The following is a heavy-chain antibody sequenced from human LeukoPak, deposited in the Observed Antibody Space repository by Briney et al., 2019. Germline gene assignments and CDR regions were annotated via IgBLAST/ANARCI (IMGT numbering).Heavy chain of an antibody. D-gene: IGHD1-7*01. V-gene: IGHV3-23*01. CDR2: ISGSGGST. J-gene: IGHJ5*02. Sequence: PGGSLRLSCAASGFTFSSYAMSWVRQAPGKGLEWVSAISGSGGSTYYADSVKGRFTISRDNSKNTLYLQMNSLRAEDTAVYYCAKDFGWAGTSNWFDPWGQGTLVTVSS. CDR1: GFTFSSYA. CDR3: AKDFGWAGTSNWFDP.